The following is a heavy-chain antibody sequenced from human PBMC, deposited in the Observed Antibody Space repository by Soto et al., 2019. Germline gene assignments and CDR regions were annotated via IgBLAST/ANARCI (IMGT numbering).Heavy chain of an antibody. V-gene: IGHV2-5*01. CDR2: VYWNDDK. D-gene: IGHD3-9*01. CDR3: AHSSSFDWLFDY. Sequence: SGPTLVNPTQTLTLTCTFSGFSLSTSQVVVGWIRQPPGKALEWLAHVYWNDDKYYSLSLKSRLTISKDTSKNQVVLTMTNMDPVDTATYYCAHSSSFDWLFDYWGQGTLVTVSS. J-gene: IGHJ4*02. CDR1: GFSLSTSQVV.